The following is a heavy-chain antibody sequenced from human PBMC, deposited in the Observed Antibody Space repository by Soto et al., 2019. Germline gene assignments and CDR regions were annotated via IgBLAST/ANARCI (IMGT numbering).Heavy chain of an antibody. V-gene: IGHV1-46*01. J-gene: IGHJ5*02. CDR2: INPSGGST. Sequence: ASVKVSCKASGYTFTSYYMHWVRQAPGQGLEWMGIINPSGGSTSYAQKFQGRVTMTRDTSTSTVYMALSSLRSEDTAVYYCAISSGYGWFDPRGQGTLVTVSS. CDR1: GYTFTSYY. CDR3: AISSGYGWFDP. D-gene: IGHD3-22*01.